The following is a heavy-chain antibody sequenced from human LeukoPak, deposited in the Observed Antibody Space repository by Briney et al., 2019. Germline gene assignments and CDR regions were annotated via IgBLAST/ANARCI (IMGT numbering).Heavy chain of an antibody. Sequence: PGGSLRLSCAVSGFTFSSYAMDWVRQAPGKGLEWVSAISSSTGNTYYADSVKGRFTISRANSKNTLYLQMNSRRAEDTAVYYCAKGPMRVLDPWGQGTLVTVSS. J-gene: IGHJ5*02. CDR2: ISSSTGNT. V-gene: IGHV3-23*01. CDR1: GFTFSSYA. CDR3: AKGPMRVLDP.